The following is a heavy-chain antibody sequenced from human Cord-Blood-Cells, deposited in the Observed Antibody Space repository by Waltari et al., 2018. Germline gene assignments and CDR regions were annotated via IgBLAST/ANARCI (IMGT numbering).Heavy chain of an antibody. D-gene: IGHD3-22*01. CDR1: GGSVSGCS. CDR3: ARDYDSNGYYYDY. Sequence: QEQLQQWGAGRLKPAETVSLTCALHGGSVSGCSSTWIRQPPGKGLEWIGEINPSGSTNYNPSLKSPVTISVEPSTNQFSLKLSSVTAADTAVYYCARDYDSNGYYYDYWGQGTLVTVSS. CDR2: INPSGST. V-gene: IGHV4-34*01. J-gene: IGHJ4*02.